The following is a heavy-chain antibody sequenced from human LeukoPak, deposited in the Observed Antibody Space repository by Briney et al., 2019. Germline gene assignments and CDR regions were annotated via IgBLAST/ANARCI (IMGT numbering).Heavy chain of an antibody. Sequence: GRSLRLSCAASGFTFSTYAMHWVRQGPGKGLEWVAVISYDGSNKYYADSVKGRFTISRDNSKNTLYLQMSSLSAEDTAVYYCARTTTPHYYGSGSYALGYWGQGTLVIVPS. CDR3: ARTTTPHYYGSGSYALGY. J-gene: IGHJ4*02. CDR1: GFTFSTYA. D-gene: IGHD3-10*01. CDR2: ISYDGSNK. V-gene: IGHV3-30-3*01.